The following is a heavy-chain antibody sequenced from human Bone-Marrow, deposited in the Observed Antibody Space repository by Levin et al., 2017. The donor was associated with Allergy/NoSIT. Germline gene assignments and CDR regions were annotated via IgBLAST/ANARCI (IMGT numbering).Heavy chain of an antibody. D-gene: IGHD4-17*01. CDR1: GFTVSSNY. J-gene: IGHJ4*02. Sequence: PGGSLRFSCAASGFTVSSNYMSWVRQAPGKGLEWVSVIYSGGSTYYADSVKGRFTISRDNSKNTLYLQMNSLRAEDTAVYYCARGHYGPYYFDYWGQGTLVTVSS. CDR2: IYSGGST. CDR3: ARGHYGPYYFDY. V-gene: IGHV3-53*01.